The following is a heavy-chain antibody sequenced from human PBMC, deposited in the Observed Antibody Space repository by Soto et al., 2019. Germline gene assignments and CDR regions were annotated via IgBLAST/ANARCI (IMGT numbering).Heavy chain of an antibody. CDR2: INEDESNT. V-gene: IGHV3-74*01. J-gene: IGHJ4*02. CDR3: ARGLLLDY. Sequence: EVQLVESGGGLVQPGGSLRLSCATSGFTFSNYWMHWVRQAPGKGPVWVSRINEDESNTNYADSVKGRFTISRDNAKNTLYLQMNSLRAEDTAVYYGARGLLLDYWGQGTRVTGSS. CDR1: GFTFSNYW.